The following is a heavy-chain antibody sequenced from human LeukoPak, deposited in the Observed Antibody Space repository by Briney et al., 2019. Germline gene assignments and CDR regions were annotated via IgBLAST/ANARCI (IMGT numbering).Heavy chain of an antibody. D-gene: IGHD3-22*01. Sequence: GGSLRLSCAASGFTFSSYWMHWVRQAPGKGLEWVSGISWNSGSVAYANAVKGRFTISRDDAKNSLYLQMNSLRAEDMALYYCAKASYYDSSGYTVFDYWGQGTLVTVSS. J-gene: IGHJ4*02. V-gene: IGHV3-9*03. CDR2: ISWNSGSV. CDR1: GFTFSSYW. CDR3: AKASYYDSSGYTVFDY.